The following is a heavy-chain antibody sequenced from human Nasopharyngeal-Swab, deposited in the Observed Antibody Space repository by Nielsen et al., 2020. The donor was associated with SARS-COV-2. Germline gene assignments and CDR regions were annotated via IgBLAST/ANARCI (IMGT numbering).Heavy chain of an antibody. D-gene: IGHD2-15*01. J-gene: IGHJ4*02. CDR1: GFTFNAYA. CDR3: ASWASGRSDF. Sequence: GGSLRLSCSVSGFTFNAYAMHWVRQAPGKGLEYVSAINWNGDVTYYVDSVKGRFTSSRDNSKNTVFLQMNSLRSEDTAVYYCASWASGRSDFWGQGTLVTVSS. CDR2: INWNGDVT. V-gene: IGHV3-64D*06.